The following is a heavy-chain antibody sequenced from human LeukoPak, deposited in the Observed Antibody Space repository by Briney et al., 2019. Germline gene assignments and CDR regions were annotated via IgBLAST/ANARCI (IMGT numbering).Heavy chain of an antibody. CDR1: GFTFSDYY. D-gene: IGHD3-16*02. V-gene: IGHV3-11*04. J-gene: IGHJ4*02. CDR3: AKDMTYYDYVWGSYRPGPFDY. CDR2: ISSSGGTM. Sequence: GGSLRLSCAASGFTFSDYYMTWVRQAPGKGLELVSYISSSGGTMYYADSLKGRFTISRDNAKNSLYLQMNSLRAEDTAVYYCAKDMTYYDYVWGSYRPGPFDYWGQGTLVTVSS.